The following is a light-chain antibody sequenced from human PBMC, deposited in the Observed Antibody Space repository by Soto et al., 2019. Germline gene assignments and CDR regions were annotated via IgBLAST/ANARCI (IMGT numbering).Light chain of an antibody. Sequence: EIVLTQSPGTLSLSPGERATLSCRASQSVSRSYLAWCQQKPGRAPRLLIYDASSRATGIPDRFSGSGSGTDFTLTISRLEPEDFAVYYCQQYGSSPITFGQGTRLEIK. J-gene: IGKJ5*01. V-gene: IGKV3-20*01. CDR1: QSVSRSY. CDR2: DAS. CDR3: QQYGSSPIT.